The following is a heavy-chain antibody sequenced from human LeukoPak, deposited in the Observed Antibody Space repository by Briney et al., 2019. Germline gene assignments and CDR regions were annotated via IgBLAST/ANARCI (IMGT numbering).Heavy chain of an antibody. CDR2: IKSKTDGGTT. D-gene: IGHD3-16*01. V-gene: IGHV3-15*01. CDR3: TTDLDYVWGSTNFDY. CDR1: GFTFSNAW. J-gene: IGHJ4*02. Sequence: PGGSLRLSCAASGFTFSNAWMSWVRQAPGKGLEWVGRIKSKTDGGTTDYAAPVKGRLTISRDDSKNTLYLQMNSLKTEDAAVYYCTTDLDYVWGSTNFDYWGQGTLVTVSS.